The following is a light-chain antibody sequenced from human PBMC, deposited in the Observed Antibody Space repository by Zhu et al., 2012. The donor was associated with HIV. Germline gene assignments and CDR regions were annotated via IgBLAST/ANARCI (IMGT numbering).Light chain of an antibody. CDR1: QSVYSN. CDR3: QQYDAWPET. Sequence: ETVMTQSPATLSVSPGERVTLSCGASQSVYSNMAWYQQRPGQPPSLLIYGASARAAGIPARFSGSGFGTEFTLTISSVQSEDFAIYYCQQYDAWPETFGQGTKGGNQ. V-gene: IGKV3-15*01. CDR2: GAS. J-gene: IGKJ1*01.